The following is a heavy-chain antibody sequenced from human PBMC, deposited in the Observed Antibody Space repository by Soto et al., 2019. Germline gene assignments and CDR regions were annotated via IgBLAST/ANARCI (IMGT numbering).Heavy chain of an antibody. CDR2: IYHSGST. CDR3: ARATSPGYCSGGSCENLEYYYYYGMDV. Sequence: ASETLSLTCAVSGGSISSGGYSWSWIRQPPGKGLEWIGYIYHSGSTYYNPSLKSRVTISVDRSKNQFSLKLSSVTAADTAVYYCARATSPGYCSGGSCENLEYYYYYGMDVWGQGTTVTVSS. J-gene: IGHJ6*02. CDR1: GGSISSGGYS. D-gene: IGHD2-15*01. V-gene: IGHV4-30-2*01.